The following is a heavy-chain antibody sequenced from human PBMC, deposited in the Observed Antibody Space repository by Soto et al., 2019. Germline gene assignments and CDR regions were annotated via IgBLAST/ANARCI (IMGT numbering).Heavy chain of an antibody. CDR2: IIPLFGTT. D-gene: IGHD3-10*01. CDR1: GDTFKNCV. V-gene: IGHV1-69*01. CDR3: AAELGFGKLSVV. Sequence: QVQVVQSGVEVRRPGSSVKVSCKASGDTFKNCVISWVRQAAGQGLEWMGGIIPLFGTTDFAQRFQGSLTITTDESTTTAYMELSRLRSEDTATYYGAAELGFGKLSVVWGQGTTVIVSS. J-gene: IGHJ6*02.